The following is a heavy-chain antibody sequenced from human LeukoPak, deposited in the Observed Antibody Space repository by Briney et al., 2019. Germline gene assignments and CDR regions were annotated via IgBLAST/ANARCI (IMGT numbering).Heavy chain of an antibody. CDR3: ARRYGYFDY. V-gene: IGHV4-59*12. J-gene: IGHJ4*02. D-gene: IGHD1-14*01. CDR2: IYHSGST. CDR1: GGSISSYY. Sequence: SETLSLTCTVSGGSISSYYWSWIRQPPGKGLEWIGYIYHSGSTYYNPSLKSRVTISVDRSKNQFSLKLSSVTAADTAVYYCARRYGYFDYWGQGTLVTVSS.